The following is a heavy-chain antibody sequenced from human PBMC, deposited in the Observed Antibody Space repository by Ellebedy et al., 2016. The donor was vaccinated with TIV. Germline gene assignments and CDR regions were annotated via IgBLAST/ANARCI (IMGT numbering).Heavy chain of an antibody. D-gene: IGHD3-10*01. CDR2: INHSGST. CDR1: GGSFSGYY. CDR3: ARGLPRFRGGDYMDV. V-gene: IGHV4-34*01. J-gene: IGHJ6*03. Sequence: SETLSLXXAVYGGSFSGYYWTWIRQPPGKGLEWIGEINHSGSTNYNPSLKSRVTISVDTSKNQFSLKLSSVTAADTAVYYCARGLPRFRGGDYMDVWGKGTTVTVSS.